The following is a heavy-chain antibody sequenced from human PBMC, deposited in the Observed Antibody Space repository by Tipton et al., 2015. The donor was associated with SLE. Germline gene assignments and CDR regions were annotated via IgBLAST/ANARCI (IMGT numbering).Heavy chain of an antibody. V-gene: IGHV3-74*02. D-gene: IGHD3-16*01. CDR1: GFTFSTYG. CDR3: VRGALGDWYFDL. J-gene: IGHJ2*01. Sequence: VQLVQSGGGVVQPGRSLRLSCVASGFTFSTYGMYWVRQAPGKGLVWVSRSNNDGISTSYADSVKGRFTISRDDAKNTLYLQMDSLRAEDTAVYYCVRGALGDWYFDLWGRGALVTVSS. CDR2: SNNDGIST.